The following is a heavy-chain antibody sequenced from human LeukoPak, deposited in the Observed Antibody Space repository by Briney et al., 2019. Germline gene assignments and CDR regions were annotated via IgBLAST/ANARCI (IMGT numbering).Heavy chain of an antibody. Sequence: ASVKVSCKASGGTFSSYAISWVRQAPGQGLEWMERIIPIFGTANYAQKFQGRVMITTDESTSTAYMELSSLRSEDTAVYYCATGWSANYFDYWGQGTLVTVSS. CDR3: ATGWSANYFDY. V-gene: IGHV1-69*05. J-gene: IGHJ4*02. D-gene: IGHD6-19*01. CDR1: GGTFSSYA. CDR2: IIPIFGTA.